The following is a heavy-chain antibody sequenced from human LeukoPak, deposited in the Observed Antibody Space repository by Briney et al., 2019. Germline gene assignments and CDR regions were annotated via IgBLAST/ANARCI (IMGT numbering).Heavy chain of an antibody. CDR2: INPDGSTI. V-gene: IGHV3-74*01. CDR3: ATAGNYRFDY. D-gene: IGHD1-7*01. CDR1: RFTFSNYW. J-gene: IGHJ4*02. Sequence: GGSLRLSCAASRFTFSNYWVHWVRQAPGKGLVWVSRINPDGSTINYADSVKGRFTISRDNAKNTLYLQMNSLRAEDTAVYYCATAGNYRFDYWGQGTLVTVSS.